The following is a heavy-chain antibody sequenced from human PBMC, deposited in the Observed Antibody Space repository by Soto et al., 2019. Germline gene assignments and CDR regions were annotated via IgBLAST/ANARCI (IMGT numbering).Heavy chain of an antibody. CDR1: GGSISSGGYY. CDR2: IYYSGST. D-gene: IGHD6-13*01. Sequence: QVQLQESGPGLVKPSQTLSLTCTVSGGSISSGGYYWSWIRQHPGKGLEWIGYIYYSGSTYYNPSLKSRVTISVDTSKNQFSLKLSSVTAADTAVYYCARDLGHNSSSWYVPTGRSYYFDYWGQGTLVTVSS. V-gene: IGHV4-31*03. CDR3: ARDLGHNSSSWYVPTGRSYYFDY. J-gene: IGHJ4*02.